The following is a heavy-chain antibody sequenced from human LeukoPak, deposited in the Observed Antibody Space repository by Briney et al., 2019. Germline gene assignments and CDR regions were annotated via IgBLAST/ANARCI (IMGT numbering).Heavy chain of an antibody. J-gene: IGHJ4*02. D-gene: IGHD4-17*01. CDR2: ISSSSSTI. Sequence: GGSLRLSCAASGFTFSSYSMNWVRQAPGKGLDWVSYISSSSSTIYYADSVKDRFTISRDNAKNSLYLQMNSLRDEDTAVYYCARGGPTVTTWGLFDYWGQGTLVTVSS. V-gene: IGHV3-48*02. CDR1: GFTFSSYS. CDR3: ARGGPTVTTWGLFDY.